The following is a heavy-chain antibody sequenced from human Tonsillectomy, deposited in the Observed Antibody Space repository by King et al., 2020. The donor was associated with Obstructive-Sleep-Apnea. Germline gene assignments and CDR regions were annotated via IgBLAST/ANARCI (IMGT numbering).Heavy chain of an antibody. J-gene: IGHJ2*01. V-gene: IGHV3-23*04. CDR3: AGLEAYYDSDNYIWYFDV. Sequence: VQLVESGGGLVQPGGSLRLSCVGSGFTFRSYAMSWVRQAPGKGLEWVSTSSGSGGNTHYADSVKGRFTISRDNSKNTLYLQMKSLRVEDTAIYYCAGLEAYYDSDNYIWYFDVWGRGTLVTVSS. D-gene: IGHD3-22*01. CDR1: GFTFRSYA. CDR2: SSGSGGNT.